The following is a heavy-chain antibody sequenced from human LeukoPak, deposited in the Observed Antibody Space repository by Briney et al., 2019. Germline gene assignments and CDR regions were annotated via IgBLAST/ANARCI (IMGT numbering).Heavy chain of an antibody. J-gene: IGHJ4*02. CDR3: ARDSIYGGSYLPSDDY. CDR1: GYTFTSYA. D-gene: IGHD1-26*01. CDR2: INAGNGNT. V-gene: IGHV1-3*01. Sequence: GASVKVSCKASGYTFTSYAMHWVRQAPEQRLEWMGWINAGNGNTKYSQKFQGRVTITRDTSASTAYMELSSLRSEDTAVYYCARDSIYGGSYLPSDDYWGQGTLVTVSS.